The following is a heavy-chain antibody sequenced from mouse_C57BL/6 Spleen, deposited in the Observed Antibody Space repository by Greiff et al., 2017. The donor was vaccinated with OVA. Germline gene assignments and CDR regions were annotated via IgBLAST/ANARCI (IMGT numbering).Heavy chain of an antibody. CDR2: INPGSGGT. V-gene: IGHV1-54*01. CDR1: GYAFTNYL. Sequence: QLQQSGAELVRPGTSVKVSCKASGYAFTNYLIEWVKQRPGPGLEWIGVINPGSGGTNYNEKFKGKATLTADKSSSTAYMQLSSLTSEDSAVYFCARSGGYSLYFDVWGTGTTVTVSS. CDR3: ARSGGYSLYFDV. D-gene: IGHD2-3*01. J-gene: IGHJ1*03.